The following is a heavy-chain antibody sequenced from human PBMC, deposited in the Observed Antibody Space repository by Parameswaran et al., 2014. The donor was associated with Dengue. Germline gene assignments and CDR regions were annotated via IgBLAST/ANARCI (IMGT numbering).Heavy chain of an antibody. V-gene: IGHV4-34*01. CDR3: ARRRGDSSSWYYYYYGMDV. D-gene: IGHD6-13*01. CDR1: GGSFSGYY. CDR2: INHSGST. J-gene: IGHJ6*02. Sequence: ASETLSLTCAVYGGSFSGYYWSWIRQPPGKGLEWIGEINHSGSTNYNPSLKSRVTISVDTSKNQFSLKLSSVTAADTAVYYCARRRGDSSSWYYYYYGMDVWGQGTTVTVSS.